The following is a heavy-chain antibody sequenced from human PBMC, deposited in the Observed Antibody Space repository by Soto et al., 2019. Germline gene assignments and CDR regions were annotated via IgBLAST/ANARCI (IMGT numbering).Heavy chain of an antibody. Sequence: PSETLSLTCTVSGGSISSYYWSWIRQPPGKGLEWIGYIYYSGSTNYNPSLKSRVTISVDTSKNQFSLKLSSVTAADTAVYYCAREIVRSGSYDYFDYWGQGTLVTVS. V-gene: IGHV4-59*01. CDR1: GGSISSYY. J-gene: IGHJ4*02. D-gene: IGHD1-26*01. CDR2: IYYSGST. CDR3: AREIVRSGSYDYFDY.